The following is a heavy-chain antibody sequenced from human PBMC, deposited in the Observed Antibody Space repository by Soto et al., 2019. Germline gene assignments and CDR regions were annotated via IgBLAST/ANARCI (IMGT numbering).Heavy chain of an antibody. Sequence: ASVKVSCKASGYTFTSFFMHWVRQAPGQGLEWMGIINPSGGYTSYAHKFQGRVTMTRDTSTNTVYMELRSLRSDDTAVYYCARDRDPGLVTDKSNWFDPWGQGTPVTVSS. J-gene: IGHJ5*02. D-gene: IGHD5-18*01. V-gene: IGHV1-46*01. CDR1: GYTFTSFF. CDR3: ARDRDPGLVTDKSNWFDP. CDR2: INPSGGYT.